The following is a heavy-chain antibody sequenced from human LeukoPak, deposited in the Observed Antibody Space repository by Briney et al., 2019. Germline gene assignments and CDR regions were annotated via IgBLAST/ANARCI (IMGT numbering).Heavy chain of an antibody. J-gene: IGHJ3*02. V-gene: IGHV4-31*03. CDR3: ARDYGDSYDAFDI. CDR2: ISNSGTA. Sequence: RTSETLSLTCTVSGASISSGRYYWSWIRQHPGKGLEWIGYISNSGTAHYNPSLESRATISGDASENHFSLNLASVTAADTAIYYCARDYGDSYDAFDIWGQGTVVTVSS. CDR1: GASISSGRYY. D-gene: IGHD2-21*01.